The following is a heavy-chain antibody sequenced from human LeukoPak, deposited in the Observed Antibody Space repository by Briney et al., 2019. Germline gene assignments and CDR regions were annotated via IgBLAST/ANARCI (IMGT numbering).Heavy chain of an antibody. CDR2: IYYSGST. V-gene: IGHV4-30-4*01. J-gene: IGHJ3*02. CDR3: ARAETDYGDYSEFDI. D-gene: IGHD4-17*01. CDR1: GGSISSGDYY. Sequence: SETLSLTCTVSGGSISSGDYYWSWIRQPPGKGLEWIGYIYYSGSTYYDPSLKSRVTISVDTSKNQFSLKLSSVTAADTAVYYCARAETDYGDYSEFDIWGQGTMVTVSS.